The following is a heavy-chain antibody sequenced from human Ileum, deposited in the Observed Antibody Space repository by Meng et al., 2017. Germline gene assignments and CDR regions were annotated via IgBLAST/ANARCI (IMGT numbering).Heavy chain of an antibody. CDR3: AKDPDELDS. J-gene: IGHJ4*02. V-gene: IGHV3-23*04. CDR1: GFIFSSSG. Sequence: VRLGGLGGGLAQPGGSLRLSCAASGFIFSSSGMNWVRQAPGKGLEWVSSISSSARNTYYADSVMGRFTISRDNSKNTVYLQMPSLRVEDTAVYYCAKDPDELDSWGQGTLVTVFS. CDR2: ISSSARNT.